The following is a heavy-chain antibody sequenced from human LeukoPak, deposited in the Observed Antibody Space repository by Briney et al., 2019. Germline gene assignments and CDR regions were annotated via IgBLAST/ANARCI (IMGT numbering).Heavy chain of an antibody. Sequence: GGSLRLSCAASGFTFSSYAMSWVRQAPGKGLEWVAVISYDGSNKYYADSVKGRFTISRDNSKNTLYLQMNSLRAEDTAVYYCAKEATLDYWGQGTLVTVSS. CDR2: ISYDGSNK. D-gene: IGHD1-26*01. CDR3: AKEATLDY. J-gene: IGHJ4*02. CDR1: GFTFSSYA. V-gene: IGHV3-30*18.